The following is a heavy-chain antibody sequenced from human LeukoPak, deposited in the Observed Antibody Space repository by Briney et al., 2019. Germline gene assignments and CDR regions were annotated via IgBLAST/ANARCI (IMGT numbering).Heavy chain of an antibody. CDR3: VRARVTRGLDY. J-gene: IGHJ4*02. CDR2: VSFDGKIE. V-gene: IGHV3-30*01. Sequence: GGSLRLSCAASGFTFRHYSMHWVRQAPGKGLEWVAVVSFDGKIEYYADSVKGRFSISRDNSNSTLYLQMDSLRPDDTGLYYCVRARVTRGLDYWGQGTPVTVS. D-gene: IGHD2-21*02. CDR1: GFTFRHYS.